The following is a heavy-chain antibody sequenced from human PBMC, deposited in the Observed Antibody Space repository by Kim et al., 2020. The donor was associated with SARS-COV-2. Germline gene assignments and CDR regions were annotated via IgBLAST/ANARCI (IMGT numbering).Heavy chain of an antibody. D-gene: IGHD2-15*01. V-gene: IGHV1-2*02. Sequence: ASMKVSCKASGYIFNFYYIQWLRQAPGQGLEWLGWINPSSGATKYAEKFRDRITMTRDTSISTAHMELTDLTSDDTAVYYCAVLIVVAARDIWGKGTTV. CDR2: INPSSGAT. CDR1: GYIFNFYY. CDR3: AVLIVVAARDI. J-gene: IGHJ6*03.